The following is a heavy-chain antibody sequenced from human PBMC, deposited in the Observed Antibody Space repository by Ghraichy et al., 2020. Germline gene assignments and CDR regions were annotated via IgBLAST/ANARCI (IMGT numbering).Heavy chain of an antibody. CDR1: GFTFSDYW. D-gene: IGHD3-16*02. V-gene: IGHV3-7*01. CDR3: VRVVRLEDLSLYRPSDY. CDR2: LKPDGSQM. J-gene: IGHJ4*02. Sequence: GGSLRLSCAASGFTFSDYWMNWVRQAPGKGLEWVANLKPDGSQMYYVDSVKGRFTVSRYNAKNSLYLQMDSLRAEDTAVYYCVRVVRLEDLSLYRPSDYWGQGTLVTVSS.